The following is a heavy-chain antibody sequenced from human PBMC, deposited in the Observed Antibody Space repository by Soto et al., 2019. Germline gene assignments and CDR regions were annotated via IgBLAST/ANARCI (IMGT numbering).Heavy chain of an antibody. CDR3: AREKANEIYYYYGMDV. D-gene: IGHD1-1*01. CDR1: GYTFTSYG. CDR2: ISAYNGNT. J-gene: IGHJ6*02. V-gene: IGHV1-18*04. Sequence: GASVKVSCKASGYTFTSYGISWVRQAPGQGLEWMGWISAYNGNTNYAQKLQGRVTMTTDTSTSTAYMELRSLRSDDTAVYYCAREKANEIYYYYGMDVWGQGTTVTVSS.